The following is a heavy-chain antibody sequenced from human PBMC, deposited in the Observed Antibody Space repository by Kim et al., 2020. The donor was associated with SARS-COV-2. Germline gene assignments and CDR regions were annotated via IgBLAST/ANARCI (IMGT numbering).Heavy chain of an antibody. D-gene: IGHD3-22*01. J-gene: IGHJ4*02. CDR1: GYTFSSYG. V-gene: IGHV1-18*01. Sequence: ASVKVSCKASGYTFSSYGINWVRQAPGQGLEWMGWISAYNGNTKYAQRFQSRVTMTTDTSTSTANMELGSLRSDDTAVYYCARGNSSGAIIHFDHWGQGTLVTVSS. CDR2: ISAYNGNT. CDR3: ARGNSSGAIIHFDH.